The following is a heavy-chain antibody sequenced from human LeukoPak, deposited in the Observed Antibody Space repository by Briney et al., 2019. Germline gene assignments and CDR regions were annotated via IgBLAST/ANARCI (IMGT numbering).Heavy chain of an antibody. CDR2: IIPIFGTA. CDR1: GGTFTSYA. Sequence: SVKVSCKASGGTFTSYAISWVRQAPGQGLEWMGGIIPIFGTANYAQKFQGRVTITADESTSTAYMELRSLRSEDTAVYYCATAPMVRGAIGAFDIWGQGTMVTVPS. CDR3: ATAPMVRGAIGAFDI. D-gene: IGHD3-10*01. J-gene: IGHJ3*02. V-gene: IGHV1-69*13.